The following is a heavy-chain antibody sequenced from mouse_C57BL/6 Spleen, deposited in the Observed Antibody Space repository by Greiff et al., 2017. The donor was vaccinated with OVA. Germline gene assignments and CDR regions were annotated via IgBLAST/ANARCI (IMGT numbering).Heavy chain of an antibody. J-gene: IGHJ4*01. Sequence: QVQLKESGAELARPGASVKMSCKASGYTFTTYPIEWMKQNHGKSLEWIGNFHPYNDDTKYNEKFKGKATLTVEKSSSTVYLELSRLTSDDSAVYYCARSGYYRYAMDYWGQGTSVTVSS. CDR1: GYTFTTYP. CDR2: FHPYNDDT. CDR3: ARSGYYRYAMDY. D-gene: IGHD2-3*01. V-gene: IGHV1-47*01.